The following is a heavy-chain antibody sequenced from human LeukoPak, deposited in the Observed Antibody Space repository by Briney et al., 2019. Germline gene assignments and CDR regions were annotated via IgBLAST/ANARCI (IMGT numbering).Heavy chain of an antibody. CDR1: GFTFDDYG. Sequence: PGGSLRLSCAASGFTFDDYGMSWVRQAPGKGLEWVSGINWNGGSTGYADSVKGRFTISRDNAKNSLYLQMNSLRAEDTALYYCARPTGTTLEGAFDIWGQGTMVTVSS. CDR2: INWNGGST. CDR3: ARPTGTTLEGAFDI. J-gene: IGHJ3*02. D-gene: IGHD1-1*01. V-gene: IGHV3-20*04.